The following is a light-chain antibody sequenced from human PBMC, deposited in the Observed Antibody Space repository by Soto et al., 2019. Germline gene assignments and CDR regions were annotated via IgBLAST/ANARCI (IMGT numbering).Light chain of an antibody. CDR1: SPNIGNNY. CDR3: GAWDSSLSAGL. Sequence: QSVLTQPPSVSAAPGQTVTISCSGRSPNIGNNYVSWYQQLPGTAPKLLIYGNNKRPSGIPDRFSGSKSGTSATLGITGLQTGDEADYYCGAWDSSLSAGLFGGGTKVTVL. CDR2: GNN. V-gene: IGLV1-51*01. J-gene: IGLJ3*02.